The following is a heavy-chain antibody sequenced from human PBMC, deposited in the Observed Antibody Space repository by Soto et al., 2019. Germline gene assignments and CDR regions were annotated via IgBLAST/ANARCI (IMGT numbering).Heavy chain of an antibody. CDR1: GGSISSSSYY. D-gene: IGHD2-15*01. CDR2: IYYSGST. Sequence: PSETLSLTCTVSGGSISSSSYYWGWIRQPPGKGLEWIGSIYYSGSTYYNPSLKSRVTISVDTSKNQFSLKLSSVTAADTAVYYCARHPRYCSGASCYTPDWFDPWGQGTLVTVSS. V-gene: IGHV4-39*01. CDR3: ARHPRYCSGASCYTPDWFDP. J-gene: IGHJ5*02.